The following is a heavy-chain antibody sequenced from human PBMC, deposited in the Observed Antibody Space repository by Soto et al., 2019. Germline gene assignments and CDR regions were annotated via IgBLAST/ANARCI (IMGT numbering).Heavy chain of an antibody. Sequence: GESVKISCKGSGYSFAGYWITWVRQKPGKGLEWMGRIDPSDSQTYYSPSFRGHVTISATKSITTVFLQWSSLRASDTAMYYRARQIYDSDTGPNFQYYFDSWGQGTPVTVSS. V-gene: IGHV5-10-1*01. CDR3: ARQIYDSDTGPNFQYYFDS. J-gene: IGHJ4*02. CDR1: GYSFAGYW. CDR2: IDPSDSQT. D-gene: IGHD3-22*01.